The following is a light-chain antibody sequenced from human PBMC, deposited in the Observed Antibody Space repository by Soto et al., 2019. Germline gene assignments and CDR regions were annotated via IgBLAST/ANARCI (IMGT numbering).Light chain of an antibody. CDR3: EQYNSWPPIS. V-gene: IGKV3-15*01. CDR2: GAS. Sequence: EIVTTQSPDTLSVSPGERATLSCRASQSVSSNLAWYQQKPGQAPRLLIYGASTRATGIPARFSGGGSGTEFTLTISTLQSEDFAVYYCEQYNSWPPISFGQGTRLEIK. J-gene: IGKJ5*01. CDR1: QSVSSN.